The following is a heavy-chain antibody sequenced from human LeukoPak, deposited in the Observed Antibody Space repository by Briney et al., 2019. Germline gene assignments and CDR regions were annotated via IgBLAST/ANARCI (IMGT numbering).Heavy chain of an antibody. CDR1: GFTFSSYW. D-gene: IGHD1-26*01. CDR2: MNIDGSEK. V-gene: IGHV3-7*01. CDR3: ARDPVEWELLLDY. J-gene: IGHJ4*02. Sequence: PGGSLRLSCAASGFTFSSYWMNWARQAPGKRLEWVANMNIDGSEKYYADSAKGRFTISRDNARNSVYLQMNSLRVEDTAVYYCARDPVEWELLLDYWGQGTLVTVSS.